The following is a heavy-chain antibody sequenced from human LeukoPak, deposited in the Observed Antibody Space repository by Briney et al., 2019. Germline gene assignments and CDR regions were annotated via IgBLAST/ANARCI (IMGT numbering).Heavy chain of an antibody. CDR1: GFTFDDYT. Sequence: GGSLRLSCAASGFTFDDYTMHWVRQVPGKGLEWISLINWDGATTNYADSVKGRFTVSRDNSKDSLYLQMSSLRPEDTALYYCAKDDSSSSWAGYFDSWGQGTLVTVSS. J-gene: IGHJ4*02. D-gene: IGHD6-6*01. CDR2: INWDGATT. V-gene: IGHV3-43D*03. CDR3: AKDDSSSSWAGYFDS.